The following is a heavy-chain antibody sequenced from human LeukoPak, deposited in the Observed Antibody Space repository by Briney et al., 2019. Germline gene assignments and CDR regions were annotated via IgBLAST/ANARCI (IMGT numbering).Heavy chain of an antibody. J-gene: IGHJ4*02. Sequence: GGSLRLSCAASGFTFSSYAMSWVRQAPGKGLEWVSAISGSGGSTYYADSVKGRFTISRDNSKNTLYLQMNSLRAEDTAVYYCAKDNHPLGIAVAGTGNDYWGQGTLVTVSS. D-gene: IGHD6-19*01. CDR2: ISGSGGST. V-gene: IGHV3-23*01. CDR3: AKDNHPLGIAVAGTGNDY. CDR1: GFTFSSYA.